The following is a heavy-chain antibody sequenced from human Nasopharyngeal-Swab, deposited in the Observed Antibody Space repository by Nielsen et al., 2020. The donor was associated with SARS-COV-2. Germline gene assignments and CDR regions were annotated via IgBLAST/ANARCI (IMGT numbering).Heavy chain of an antibody. CDR1: GFTFSDHY. Sequence: GESLKISCAASGFTFSDHYMDWVRQAPGKGLEWVGRTRNKANSYTTEYAASVKGRFTISRDDSKNSLYLQMNSLKTEDTAVYYCARAFYGGNSLDYWGQGTLVTVSS. D-gene: IGHD4-23*01. V-gene: IGHV3-72*01. J-gene: IGHJ4*02. CDR2: TRNKANSYTT. CDR3: ARAFYGGNSLDY.